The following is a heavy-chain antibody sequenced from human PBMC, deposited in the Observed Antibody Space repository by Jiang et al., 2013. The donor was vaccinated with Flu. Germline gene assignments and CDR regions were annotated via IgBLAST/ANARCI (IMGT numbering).Heavy chain of an antibody. CDR3: ANYDFWSGWFDP. V-gene: IGHV4-59*12. D-gene: IGHD3-3*01. J-gene: IGHJ5*02. CDR1: CLHQRLL. Sequence: ETPVPHLHCLRCLHQRLLLELDPAAPREGTGVDWISLLHGTTTYNPSLKSRVTISVDTSKNQFSLKLSSVTAADTAVYYCANYDFWSGWFDPWGQGTLVTVSS. CDR2: LLHGTT.